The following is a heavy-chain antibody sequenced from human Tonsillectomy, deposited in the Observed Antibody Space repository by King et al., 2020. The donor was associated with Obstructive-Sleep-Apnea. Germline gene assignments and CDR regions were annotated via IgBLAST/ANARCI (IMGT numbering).Heavy chain of an antibody. Sequence: QLQESGPGLVKPSGTLSLTCAVSGGSISSSNWWSWVRQPPGKGLEWIGEIYHSWSTNYNPSLKSRVTISVDKSKNQFSLKLSSVTAAATAVYYCARVPREGVLRFLEWLGWFDPWGQGTLVTVSS. J-gene: IGHJ5*02. CDR1: GGSISSSNW. CDR2: IYHSWST. V-gene: IGHV4-4*02. D-gene: IGHD3-3*01. CDR3: ARVPREGVLRFLEWLGWFDP.